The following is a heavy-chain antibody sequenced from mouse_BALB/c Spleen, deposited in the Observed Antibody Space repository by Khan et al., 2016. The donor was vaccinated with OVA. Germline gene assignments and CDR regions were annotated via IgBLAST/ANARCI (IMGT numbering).Heavy chain of an antibody. D-gene: IGHD1-2*01. Sequence: VQLQESGAELARPGASVKLSCKASGYTFTDYYINWVKQRTGQGLEWIGEISPGSGNTYYNERFKGKATLNADKSSSTAYMQLSSLATEDSAVYFGARRNYFGYTFAYWGQGTLVTVSA. V-gene: IGHV1-77*01. J-gene: IGHJ3*01. CDR3: ARRNYFGYTFAY. CDR1: GYTFTDYY. CDR2: ISPGSGNT.